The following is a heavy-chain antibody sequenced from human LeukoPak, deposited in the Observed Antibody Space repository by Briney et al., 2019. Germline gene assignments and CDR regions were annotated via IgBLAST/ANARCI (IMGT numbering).Heavy chain of an antibody. Sequence: SETLSLTCTVSGGFISSANHFWRWLRQSPGEGLEWSGYIHYDGRAHYNPPLKSRVYMSLDMSKNQFSLSLSSVTAADTAIYYCAREVITPGDSDGFDLWAQEKMVSVSS. CDR1: GGFISSANHF. CDR2: IHYDGRA. V-gene: IGHV4-30-4*08. J-gene: IGHJ3*01. CDR3: AREVITPGDSDGFDL. D-gene: IGHD2-2*01.